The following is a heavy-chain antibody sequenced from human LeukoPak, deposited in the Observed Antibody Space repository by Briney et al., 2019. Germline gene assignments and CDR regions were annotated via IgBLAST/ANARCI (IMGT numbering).Heavy chain of an antibody. V-gene: IGHV3-11*01. Sequence: GGSLRLSCAASGFTFSDYYISWIRQAPGKGLEWVSDISSSGDITSYADSVKGRFTISRDNAKKSLHLQMNSLRAEDSAVYYCARETVAGTFDYWGQGTRVTVSS. CDR1: GFTFSDYY. CDR3: ARETVAGTFDY. D-gene: IGHD6-19*01. CDR2: ISSSGDIT. J-gene: IGHJ4*02.